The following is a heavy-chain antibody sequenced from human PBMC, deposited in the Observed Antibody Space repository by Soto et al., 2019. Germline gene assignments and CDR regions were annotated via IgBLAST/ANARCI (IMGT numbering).Heavy chain of an antibody. D-gene: IGHD3-3*01. CDR3: ARGRYYDFPYFDY. V-gene: IGHV4-34*01. CDR1: GGYLSGYY. Sequence: QVQLQQWGAGLLKPSETLSFTCAVYGGYLSGYYWSWIRQPPGKGLEWIGEINHSGSTNYNPSLKSRVTISVDTSKNQFSLKLSSVTAADTAVYYCARGRYYDFPYFDYWGQGTLVTVSS. CDR2: INHSGST. J-gene: IGHJ4*02.